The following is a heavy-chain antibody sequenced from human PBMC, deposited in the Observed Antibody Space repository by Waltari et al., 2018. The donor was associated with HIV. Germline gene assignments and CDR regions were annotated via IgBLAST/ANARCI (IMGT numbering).Heavy chain of an antibody. D-gene: IGHD4-17*01. CDR1: NDSLSSNSAA. J-gene: IGHJ5*02. CDR2: TSYRSQWRF. CDR3: VRDSYGFDI. Sequence: QVRLQQSGPGLMKTSQPLSLTCDTPNDSLSSNSAAWNWVRPSPSRGFEWLGKTSYRSQWRFDYAGAMKGRLSISVDIAMNQFSLHLTSLIPDDTATYFCVRDSYGFDIWGQGNPV. V-gene: IGHV6-1*02.